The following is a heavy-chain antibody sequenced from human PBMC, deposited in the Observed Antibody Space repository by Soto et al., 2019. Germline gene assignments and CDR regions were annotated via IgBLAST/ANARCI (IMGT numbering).Heavy chain of an antibody. CDR3: ARGRTSGEMDV. CDR1: GGSFSGYY. V-gene: IGHV4-34*01. Sequence: SETLSLTCAVYGGSFSGYYWSWIRQPPGKGLEWIGEINHSGSTNYNPSLKSRVTISVDTSKNQFSLKLSPVTAADTAVYYCARGRTSGEMDVWGQGTTVTAP. D-gene: IGHD3-10*01. CDR2: INHSGST. J-gene: IGHJ6*02.